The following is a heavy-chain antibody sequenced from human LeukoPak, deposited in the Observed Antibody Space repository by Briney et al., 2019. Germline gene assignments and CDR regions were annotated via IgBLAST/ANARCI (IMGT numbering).Heavy chain of an antibody. CDR3: VRDALHTAHFDY. Sequence: PGGSLRLSCAASGFTFSSYTMNWVRQAPGKGLQWVSTVSVSGNIHYSESVKGRFTISRDNARNPLYLQMNSLRDEDTAVYYCVRDALHTAHFDYWGQGTLVTVSS. D-gene: IGHD5-18*01. CDR2: VSVSGNI. J-gene: IGHJ4*02. V-gene: IGHV3-48*02. CDR1: GFTFSSYT.